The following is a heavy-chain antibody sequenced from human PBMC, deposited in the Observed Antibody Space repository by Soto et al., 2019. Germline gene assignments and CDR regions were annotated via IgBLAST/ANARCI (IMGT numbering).Heavy chain of an antibody. V-gene: IGHV3-30*04. CDR2: ISQDGSII. J-gene: IGHJ5*02. D-gene: IGHD3-22*01. CDR3: AREDYSSGYAGTFHT. CDR1: GFTFGSFV. Sequence: GGSLRLSCAASGFTFGSFVLHWVRQTPGKGLQWVSVISQDGSIIVYADSVKGRFTISRDNSKNTVSLQMNSVKIEDTAVYYCAREDYSSGYAGTFHTCAQGTLVTVSS.